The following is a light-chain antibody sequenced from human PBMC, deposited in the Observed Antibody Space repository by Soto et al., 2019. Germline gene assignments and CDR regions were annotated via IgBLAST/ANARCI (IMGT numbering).Light chain of an antibody. J-gene: IGKJ5*01. V-gene: IGKV1-12*01. CDR1: QGISSW. CDR3: QQYGSSPIT. CDR2: AAS. Sequence: DIKMTQSPSYFNVSVRVRVTTTCRASQGISSWLAWYQQKPGKAPKLLIYAASSLQSGVPSRFSGSGSGTDFTLTISSLQPEDFAVYYCQQYGSSPITFGQGTRLEIK.